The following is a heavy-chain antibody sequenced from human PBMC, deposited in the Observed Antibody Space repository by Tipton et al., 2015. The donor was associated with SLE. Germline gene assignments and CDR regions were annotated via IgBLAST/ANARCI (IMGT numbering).Heavy chain of an antibody. CDR3: ARDSTYNLDY. V-gene: IGHV3-7*03. Sequence: GSLRLSCAASGFTFANYWMAWVRQAPGKGLEWVANINQHGSATYYVDSTKGRFTISRDNAENSLSLQMNSLGAEDTAVYYCARDSTYNLDYWGQGTLVSVSS. D-gene: IGHD1-1*01. CDR2: INQHGSAT. J-gene: IGHJ4*02. CDR1: GFTFANYW.